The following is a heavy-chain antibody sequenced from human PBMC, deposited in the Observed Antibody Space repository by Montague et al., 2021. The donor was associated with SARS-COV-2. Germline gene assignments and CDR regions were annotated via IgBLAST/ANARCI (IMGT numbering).Heavy chain of an antibody. V-gene: IGHV3-9*01. CDR3: AKSVTTDYVHFYGLDV. J-gene: IGHJ6*02. Sequence: SLRLSCAASRFTFGDYAMHWVRQAPGKGLEWVSSISWNSDSVDYAASVKGRFTIFRDNAKSSLYLQMNSLRPEDTALYYCAKSVTTDYVHFYGLDVWDQGTTVTVSS. D-gene: IGHD3-16*01. CDR1: RFTFGDYA. CDR2: ISWNSDSV.